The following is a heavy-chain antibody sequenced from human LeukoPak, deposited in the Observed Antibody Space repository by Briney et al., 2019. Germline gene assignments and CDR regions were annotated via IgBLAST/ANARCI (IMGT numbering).Heavy chain of an antibody. V-gene: IGHV1-69*13. CDR1: GGTFSSYA. CDR2: IIPIFGIA. J-gene: IGHJ3*02. Sequence: ASVKVSCKASGGTFSSYAISWVRQAPGQGLEWMGRIIPIFGIANYAQKFQGRVTITADESTSTAYMELSSLRSEDTDVYYCARDPPTSYYDFWSGYYSDAFDIWGQGTMVTVSS. D-gene: IGHD3-3*01. CDR3: ARDPPTSYYDFWSGYYSDAFDI.